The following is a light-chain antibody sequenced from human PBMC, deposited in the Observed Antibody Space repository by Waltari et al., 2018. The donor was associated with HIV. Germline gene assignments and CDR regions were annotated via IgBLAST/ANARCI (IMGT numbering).Light chain of an antibody. CDR3: QQSASLTPLT. CDR1: QDISTT. CDR2: DAV. J-gene: IGKJ4*02. Sequence: DIQMTQSPSSLSASVADRATITCQASQDISTTLHWYQQKPGKAPQVLIYDAVNLETGVPSRFSGSGSGTKFIMTINSLQPEDIATYYCQQSASLTPLTFGGGTKVEI. V-gene: IGKV1-33*01.